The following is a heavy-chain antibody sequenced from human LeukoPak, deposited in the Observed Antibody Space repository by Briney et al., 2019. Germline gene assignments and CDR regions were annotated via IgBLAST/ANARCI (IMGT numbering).Heavy chain of an antibody. CDR2: IYYSGST. D-gene: IGHD6-13*01. CDR1: GGSISSYY. V-gene: IGHV4-59*12. J-gene: IGHJ6*02. Sequence: SETLSLTCTVSGGSISSYYWSWIRQPPGKGLEWIGYIYYSGSTNYNPSLKSRVTISVDTSKNQFSLKLSSVTAADTAVYYCARDPLAAAGPNHYYYYYGMDVWGQGTTVTVSS. CDR3: ARDPLAAAGPNHYYYYYGMDV.